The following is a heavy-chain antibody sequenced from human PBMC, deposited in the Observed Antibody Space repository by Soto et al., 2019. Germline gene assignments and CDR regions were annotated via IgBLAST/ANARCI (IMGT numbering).Heavy chain of an antibody. V-gene: IGHV4-34*01. D-gene: IGHD2-2*01. J-gene: IGHJ6*03. Sequence: SETLSLTCAVYGGSFSGYYWSWIRQPPGKGLEWIGEINHSGSTNYNPSLKSRVTISVDKSKNQFSLKLSSVTAADTAVYYCARAIVVVPAAEQEPYYYYYYMDVWGKGTTVTVSS. CDR3: ARAIVVVPAAEQEPYYYYYYMDV. CDR2: INHSGST. CDR1: GGSFSGYY.